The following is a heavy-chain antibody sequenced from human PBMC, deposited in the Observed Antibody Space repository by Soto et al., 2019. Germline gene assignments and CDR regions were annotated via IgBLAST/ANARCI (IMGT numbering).Heavy chain of an antibody. D-gene: IGHD1-1*01. CDR1: GGSFGGHY. CDR2: IRHGGDT. Sequence: QVQLQQWGAGLLKPAETLSLTCAVYGGSFGGHYWTRIRQPAWKGLAWIGEIRHGGDTNYNPSLESRVTMSVDTSKNQFSLKVNSVTAADRGVYYCARASADRPGTTLFDFWGRGTLVTVSS. CDR3: ARASADRPGTTLFDF. V-gene: IGHV4-34*01. J-gene: IGHJ4*02.